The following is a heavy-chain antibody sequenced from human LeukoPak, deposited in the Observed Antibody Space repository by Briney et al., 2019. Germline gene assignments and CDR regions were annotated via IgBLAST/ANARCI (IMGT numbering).Heavy chain of an antibody. V-gene: IGHV4-59*11. CDR2: IYYSGST. D-gene: IGHD6-13*01. Sequence: SETLSLTCTVSGGSISSHYWSWIRQPPGKGLEWIGYIYYSGSTNYNPSLKSRVTISVDTSKNQFSLKLSSVTAADTAVYYCARAAPGIAAAELDYWGQGTLVTASS. CDR3: ARAAPGIAAAELDY. CDR1: GGSISSHY. J-gene: IGHJ4*02.